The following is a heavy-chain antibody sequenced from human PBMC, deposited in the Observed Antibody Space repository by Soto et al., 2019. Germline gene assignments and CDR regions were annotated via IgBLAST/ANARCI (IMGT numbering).Heavy chain of an antibody. J-gene: IGHJ3*02. Sequence: QVQLQQWGAGLLKPSETLSLTCAVYGGSFSGYYWSWIRQPPGKGLEWIGESNHSGGTNYNPSLKSGVTISVDTSKNQFSLTLSSVTAADTAVYYCARAWGHAADIWGQGTMVTVSS. V-gene: IGHV4-34*01. CDR1: GGSFSGYY. CDR2: SNHSGGT. CDR3: ARAWGHAADI. D-gene: IGHD7-27*01.